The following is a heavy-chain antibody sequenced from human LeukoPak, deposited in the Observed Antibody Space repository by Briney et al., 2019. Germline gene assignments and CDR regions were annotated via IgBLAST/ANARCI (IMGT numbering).Heavy chain of an antibody. CDR2: INHSGST. CDR3: ARARRQLVRISFHYYYYYMDV. Sequence: SETLSLTCAVYGGSFSGYYWSWIRQPPGKGLEWIGEINHSGSTNYNPSLKSRVTISVDTSKNQFSLKLSSVTAADTAVYYCARARRQLVRISFHYYYYYMDVWGKGTTVTVSS. V-gene: IGHV4-34*01. J-gene: IGHJ6*03. D-gene: IGHD6-6*01. CDR1: GGSFSGYY.